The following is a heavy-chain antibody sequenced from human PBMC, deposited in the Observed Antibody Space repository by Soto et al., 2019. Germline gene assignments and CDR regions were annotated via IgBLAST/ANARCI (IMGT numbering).Heavy chain of an antibody. CDR3: AKDLTRQLAYWLDP. J-gene: IGHJ5*02. Sequence: SFPSSGFSFTGYYIHWLRQAPGQGLEWMGWINAHSGGTEYAQKFQGRVTLTRDTSIATAYLTLTSLTSEDTALYYCAKDLTRQLAYWLDPWGQGPQVTVSS. CDR2: INAHSGGT. CDR1: GFSFTGYY. D-gene: IGHD6-6*01. V-gene: IGHV1-2*02.